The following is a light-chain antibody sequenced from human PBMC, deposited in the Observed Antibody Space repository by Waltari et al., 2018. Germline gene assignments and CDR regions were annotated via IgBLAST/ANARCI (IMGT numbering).Light chain of an antibody. CDR2: STY. V-gene: IGKV3-20*01. J-gene: IGKJ4*01. CDR1: QTVSTIA. Sequence: EIVLTQSPGTLSLSPGDRATTSCRASQTVSTIALSWYQQKPGQAPRVLIYSTYNRATGIPDRFSGSGSGTDFTLTIDRLAPEDFAMYYCQQYDGIVVTFGGGTKVEI. CDR3: QQYDGIVVT.